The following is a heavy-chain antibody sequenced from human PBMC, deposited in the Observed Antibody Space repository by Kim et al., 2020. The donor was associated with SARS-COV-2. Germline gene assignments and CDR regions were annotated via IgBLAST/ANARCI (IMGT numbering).Heavy chain of an antibody. D-gene: IGHD4-17*01. CDR3: AREVRFSRTGYYFDY. V-gene: IGHV3-30*04. Sequence: GGSLRLSCAASGFTFSSYAMHWVRQAPGKGLEWVAVISYDGSNKNYADSVKGRFTISRDNSKNTLYLQMNSLRAEDTAVYYCAREVRFSRTGYYFDYWG. CDR1: GFTFSSYA. J-gene: IGHJ4*01. CDR2: ISYDGSNK.